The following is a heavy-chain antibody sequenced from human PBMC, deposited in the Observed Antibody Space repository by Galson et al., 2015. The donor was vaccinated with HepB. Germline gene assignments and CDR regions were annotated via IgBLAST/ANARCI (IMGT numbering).Heavy chain of an antibody. D-gene: IGHD6-13*01. J-gene: IGHJ4*02. V-gene: IGHV3-7*03. CDR3: TGYRGI. CDR1: GFSFSNIW. Sequence: SLRLSCAASGFSFSNIWMGWVRLAPGKGPEWVGSIKEDGSERFYLDSGRGRFTISRDNTKNSVYLQMNNLGAEDTAVYYCTGYRGIWGQGTLVTVSS. CDR2: IKEDGSER.